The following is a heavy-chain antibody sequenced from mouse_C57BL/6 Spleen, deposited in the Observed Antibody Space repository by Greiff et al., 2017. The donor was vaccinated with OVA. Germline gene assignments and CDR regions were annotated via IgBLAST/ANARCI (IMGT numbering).Heavy chain of an antibody. D-gene: IGHD2-10*01. J-gene: IGHJ2*01. CDR1: GYSFTDYN. V-gene: IGHV1-39*01. Sequence: EVQLVESGPELVKPGASVKISCKASGYSFTDYNMNWVKQSNGKSLEWIGVINPNYGTTSYNQKFKGKATLTVDQSSSTAYMQLNSLTSEDSAVYYCARSSYGNYTPLFDYWGQGTTLTVSS. CDR3: ARSSYGNYTPLFDY. CDR2: INPNYGTT.